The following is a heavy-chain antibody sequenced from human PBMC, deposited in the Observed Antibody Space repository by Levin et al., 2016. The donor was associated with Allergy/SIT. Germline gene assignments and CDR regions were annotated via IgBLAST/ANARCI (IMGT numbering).Heavy chain of an antibody. Sequence: GESLKISCAASGFTFSSYGMHWVRQAPGKGLEWVAVISYDGSNKYYADSVKGRFTISRDNSKNTLYLQMNSLRAEDTAVYYCASLRPHPLSRGFDYWGQGTLVTVSS. J-gene: IGHJ4*02. CDR1: GFTFSSYG. V-gene: IGHV3-30*03. D-gene: IGHD3-16*02. CDR3: ASLRPHPLSRGFDY. CDR2: ISYDGSNK.